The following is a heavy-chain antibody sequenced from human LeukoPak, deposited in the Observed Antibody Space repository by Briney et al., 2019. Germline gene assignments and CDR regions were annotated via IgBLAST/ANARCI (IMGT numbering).Heavy chain of an antibody. CDR2: IKSISYGGTI. CDR3: TRTWPGNTCFNF. D-gene: IGHD1-7*01. J-gene: IGHJ4*02. CDR1: GFIFNDAW. V-gene: IGHV3-15*01. Sequence: PGGSLRLSCATSGFIFNDAWMSWVRQAPGKGLEWLGRIKSISYGGTIDYAVPVKGRFTISRDDSKNTLYLQMDSLETEDTAVYYCTRTWPGNTCFNFWGQGTLVTVSS.